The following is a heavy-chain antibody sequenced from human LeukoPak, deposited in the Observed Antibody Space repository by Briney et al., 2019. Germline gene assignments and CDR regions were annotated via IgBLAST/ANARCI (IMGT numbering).Heavy chain of an antibody. CDR2: ISWNSGSI. CDR3: AKAPSRLAYIMDV. Sequence: PGGSLRLSCAASGFTFDDYAMHWGRQAPGKGLEWVSGISWNSGSIGYADSVKGRFTISRDNAKNSLNLQMNSLRDEDTALYYCAKAPSRLAYIMDVWGQGATVTVSS. CDR1: GFTFDDYA. J-gene: IGHJ6*02. D-gene: IGHD2-21*01. V-gene: IGHV3-9*01.